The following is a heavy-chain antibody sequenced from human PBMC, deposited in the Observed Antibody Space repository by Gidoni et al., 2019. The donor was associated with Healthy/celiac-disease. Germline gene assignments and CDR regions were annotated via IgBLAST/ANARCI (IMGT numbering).Heavy chain of an antibody. CDR2: ISSSGSTI. Sequence: EVQLVESGGGLVQPGGSLRLSCAASGFTFSSYEMNWVRQAPGKGLEWVSYISSSGSTIYYADSVKGRFTISRDNAKNSLYLQMNSLRAEDTAVYYCARFASSGSVAHYWYFDLWGRGTLVTVSS. J-gene: IGHJ2*01. CDR3: ARFASSGSVAHYWYFDL. CDR1: GFTFSSYE. V-gene: IGHV3-48*03.